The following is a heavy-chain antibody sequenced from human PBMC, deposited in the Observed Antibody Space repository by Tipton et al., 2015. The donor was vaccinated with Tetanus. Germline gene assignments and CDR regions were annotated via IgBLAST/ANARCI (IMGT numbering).Heavy chain of an antibody. CDR2: TYGDGST. V-gene: IGHV3-53*01. D-gene: IGHD6-19*01. J-gene: IGHJ4*02. CDR3: AKDGGYSSGWYVGY. Sequence: SLRLSCAASGFRFSYSGMHWVRQAPGKGLEWVSLTYGDGSTYYADSVKGRFTISRDNSKNTLYLQMSNLRAEDTAVYYCAKDGGYSSGWYVGYWGQGTLVTVSS. CDR1: GFRFSYSG.